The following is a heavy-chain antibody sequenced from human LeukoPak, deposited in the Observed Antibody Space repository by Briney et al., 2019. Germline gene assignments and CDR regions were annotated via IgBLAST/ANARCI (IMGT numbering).Heavy chain of an antibody. V-gene: IGHV4-59*01. Sequence: SETLSLTCTVSGGSISTFSWNWIRQPPGQGLEWIGYVNSNGGTYNNPSLKSRVTVSLDMSKNQFSLKLSSATAADTAVYYCTRDAGGTWFDPWGQGILVTVSS. CDR3: TRDAGGTWFDP. J-gene: IGHJ5*02. CDR1: GGSISTFS. CDR2: VNSNGGT.